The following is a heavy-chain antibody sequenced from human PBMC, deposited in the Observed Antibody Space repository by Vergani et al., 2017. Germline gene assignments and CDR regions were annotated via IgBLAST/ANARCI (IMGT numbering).Heavy chain of an antibody. CDR1: GFTFTSYA. D-gene: IGHD2-21*01. J-gene: IGHJ6*04. CDR2: ISGNNDDV. Sequence: EVRLLESGGGLVQPGGSLRLSCVGSGFTFTSYAMNWVRQAPGKGLEWVSSISGNNDDVYYADSVKGRFTISRDNAKNSLYLDMSSLRAEDTAVYYCARDNHGDLPMRVMDGGGEGTTVTVSS. CDR3: ARDNHGDLPMRVMDG. V-gene: IGHV3-21*01.